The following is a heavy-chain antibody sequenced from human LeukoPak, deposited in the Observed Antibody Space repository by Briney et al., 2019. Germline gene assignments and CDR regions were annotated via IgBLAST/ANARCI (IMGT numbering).Heavy chain of an antibody. Sequence: GGSLRLSCAASGFTFSSYWMSWVRQAPGKGLEWVANIKDDGRQKYYVDSVKGRFTISRDNAKNSLSLQMNSLRAEDTAVYYCAGVTAVAGFDHWGQGTLVTVSS. D-gene: IGHD6-19*01. CDR3: AGVTAVAGFDH. V-gene: IGHV3-7*03. CDR1: GFTFSSYW. CDR2: IKDDGRQK. J-gene: IGHJ4*02.